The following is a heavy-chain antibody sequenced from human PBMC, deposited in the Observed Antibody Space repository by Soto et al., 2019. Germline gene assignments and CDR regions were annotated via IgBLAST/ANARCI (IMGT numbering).Heavy chain of an antibody. Sequence: SETLSLTCTVSGGSISSGGYYWSWIRQHPGKGLEWIGYIYYSGSTYYNPSLKSRVTISVDTSKNQFSLKLSSVTAADTAVYYCARIRDYDFRSGNSFDYWGQGTLVTVSS. V-gene: IGHV4-31*03. D-gene: IGHD3-3*01. CDR1: GGSISSGGYY. J-gene: IGHJ4*02. CDR2: IYYSGST. CDR3: ARIRDYDFRSGNSFDY.